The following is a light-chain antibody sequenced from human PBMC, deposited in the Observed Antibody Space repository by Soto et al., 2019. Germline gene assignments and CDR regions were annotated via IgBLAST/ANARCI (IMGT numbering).Light chain of an antibody. CDR3: QQYNSYSRT. CDR1: QSVSSN. V-gene: IGKV3-15*01. CDR2: GAS. J-gene: IGKJ1*01. Sequence: EIVMTQSPATLSGSPGERATLSFRASQSVSSNLAWYQQKPGQAPRLLIYGASTRATGIPARFSGSGSGTEFTLTITSLQPDDFATYYCQQYNSYSRTFGQGTKVDIK.